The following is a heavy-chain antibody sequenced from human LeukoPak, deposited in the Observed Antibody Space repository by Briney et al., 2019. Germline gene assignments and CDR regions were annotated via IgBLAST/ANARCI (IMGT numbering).Heavy chain of an antibody. V-gene: IGHV3-30*02. J-gene: IGHJ6*03. Sequence: GGSLRLSCAASGFTFSSYAMHWVRQAPGKGLEWVAFIRYDGSNKYYADSVKGRFTISRDNSKNTLYLQMNSLRAEDTAVYYCARVLRYCSGGNCYSGGLGYMDVWGKGTTVTISS. D-gene: IGHD2-15*01. CDR1: GFTFSSYA. CDR3: ARVLRYCSGGNCYSGGLGYMDV. CDR2: IRYDGSNK.